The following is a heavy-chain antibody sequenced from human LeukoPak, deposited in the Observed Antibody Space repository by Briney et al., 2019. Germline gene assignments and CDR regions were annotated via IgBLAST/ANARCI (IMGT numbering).Heavy chain of an antibody. Sequence: SETLSLTCTVSGGSISSYYWSWIRQPPGKGLEWIGEIYHTGSTNYNPSLKSRVTISVDKSKNQFSLKLSSVTAADTAVYYCARYSGSYRIEDWGQGTLVTVSS. V-gene: IGHV4-59*12. CDR2: IYHTGST. J-gene: IGHJ4*02. CDR1: GGSISSYY. CDR3: ARYSGSYRIED. D-gene: IGHD1-26*01.